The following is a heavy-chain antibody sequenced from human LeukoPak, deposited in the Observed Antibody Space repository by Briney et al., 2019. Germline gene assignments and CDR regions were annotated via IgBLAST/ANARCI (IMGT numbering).Heavy chain of an antibody. Sequence: GGSLRLSCAASGLTFSSYWMSWVRQAPGKGLEWVANIKQDGSEKHYVDSVKGRFTISRDNAKNSLYLQMNSLRAEDTAVYYCASSIAAAGAYRDRDYWGQGTLVTVSS. J-gene: IGHJ4*02. CDR3: ASSIAAAGAYRDRDY. V-gene: IGHV3-7*01. D-gene: IGHD6-13*01. CDR2: IKQDGSEK. CDR1: GLTFSSYW.